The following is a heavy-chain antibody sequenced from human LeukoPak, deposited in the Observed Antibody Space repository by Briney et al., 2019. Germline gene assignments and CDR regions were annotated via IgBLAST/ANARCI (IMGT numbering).Heavy chain of an antibody. V-gene: IGHV3-33*01. CDR2: IWYDGSIK. Sequence: PGRSLRLSCAASGFTFSSYGMHWVRQAPGKGLEWVALIWYDGSIKYYEDSVKGRFTISRENAKNSLYLQMNSLRAGDTAVYYCARGFLGDAFDIWGQGTMVTVSS. D-gene: IGHD3-3*01. CDR3: ARGFLGDAFDI. J-gene: IGHJ3*02. CDR1: GFTFSSYG.